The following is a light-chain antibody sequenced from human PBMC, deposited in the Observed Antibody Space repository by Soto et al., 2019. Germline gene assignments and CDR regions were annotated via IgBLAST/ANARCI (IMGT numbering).Light chain of an antibody. CDR1: QSISDW. CDR3: QQHNSSPWT. V-gene: IGKV1-5*01. J-gene: IGKJ1*01. CDR2: DAS. Sequence: DIPMTQSPSTLSASVGDRVTITCRASQSISDWLVWFQQKPGKAPKVLIYDASTLESGVPSRFSGSGSGTEFTLTISSLQPEDSATYYCQQHNSSPWTFGQGTRVEIK.